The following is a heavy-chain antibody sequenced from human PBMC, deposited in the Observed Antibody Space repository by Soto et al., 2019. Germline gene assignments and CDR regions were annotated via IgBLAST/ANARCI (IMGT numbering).Heavy chain of an antibody. J-gene: IGHJ5*02. Sequence: GGSLRLSCAASGFTFSDYYMSWIRQAPGKGLEWVSYISSSGSTIYYADSVKGRFTISRDNAKNSLYLQMNSLRAEDTAVYYCARRLGHPSASHWFDPWGQGTLVTVSS. CDR1: GFTFSDYY. V-gene: IGHV3-11*01. CDR3: ARRLGHPSASHWFDP. CDR2: ISSSGSTI. D-gene: IGHD2-2*01.